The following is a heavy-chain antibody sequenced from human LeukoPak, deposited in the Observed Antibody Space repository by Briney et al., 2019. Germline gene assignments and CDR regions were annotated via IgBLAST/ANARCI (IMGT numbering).Heavy chain of an antibody. CDR3: AKEGLLWFGELFSFSWFDP. CDR2: IRYDGSNK. CDR1: GFSFNSYG. D-gene: IGHD3-10*01. J-gene: IGHJ5*02. V-gene: IGHV3-30*02. Sequence: GGSLRLSCAASGFSFNSYGMHWVRQAPGKGLEWVTFIRYDGSNKYYGDSVKGRFTISRDNSKNTLYLQMNSLRAEDTAVYYCAKEGLLWFGELFSFSWFDPWGQGTLVTVSS.